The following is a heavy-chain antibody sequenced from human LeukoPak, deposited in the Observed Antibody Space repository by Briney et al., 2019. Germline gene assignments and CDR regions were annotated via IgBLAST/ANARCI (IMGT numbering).Heavy chain of an antibody. CDR2: ISAFNGNT. Sequence: GASVKVSCKASGYTFTSYGISWVRQAPGQGLEWMGWISAFNGNTNYAQKLQGRVTITTDTSTSTAYMELRGLRSDDTTVYYCASVSDSGSWYVEVNGIDGWGQGTTVTVSS. V-gene: IGHV1-18*01. J-gene: IGHJ6*02. CDR1: GYTFTSYG. CDR3: ASVSDSGSWYVEVNGIDG. D-gene: IGHD6-13*01.